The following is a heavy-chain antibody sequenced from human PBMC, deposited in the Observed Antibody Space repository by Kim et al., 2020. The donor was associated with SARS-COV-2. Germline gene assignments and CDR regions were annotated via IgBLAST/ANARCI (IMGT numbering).Heavy chain of an antibody. D-gene: IGHD3-16*01. J-gene: IGHJ3*02. CDR3: ARISYEEGGDAFDI. CDR2: IYYSGST. Sequence: SETLSLTCTVSGGSISSSSYYWGWIRQPPGKGLEWIGSIYYSGSTYYNPSLKSRVTISVDTSKNQFSLKLSSVTAADTAVYYCARISYEEGGDAFDIWGQGTMVTVSS. CDR1: GGSISSSSYY. V-gene: IGHV4-39*01.